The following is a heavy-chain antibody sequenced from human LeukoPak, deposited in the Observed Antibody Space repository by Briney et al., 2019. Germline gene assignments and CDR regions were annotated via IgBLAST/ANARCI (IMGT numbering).Heavy chain of an antibody. Sequence: PSETLSLTCTVSGGSISSSYWAWIRQPPGKGLEWIGSINYSGSTYYNPSLKSRVTISVDTSKEQLSLKLSSVTAADAAVYYCARGRPAAGQYFFDYWGQGALVTVSS. CDR1: GGSISSSY. V-gene: IGHV4-39*01. J-gene: IGHJ4*02. CDR2: INYSGST. D-gene: IGHD6-13*01. CDR3: ARGRPAAGQYFFDY.